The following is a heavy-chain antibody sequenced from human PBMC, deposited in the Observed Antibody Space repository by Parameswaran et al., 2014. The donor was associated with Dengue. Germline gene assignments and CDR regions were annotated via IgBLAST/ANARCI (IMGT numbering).Heavy chain of an antibody. J-gene: IGHJ5*02. Sequence: VRQAPGKGLEWMGIIYPGDSDTRYSPSFQGQVSISADKSISTAYLQWYSLKASDTAVYYCARGPAAGPPYNWFDPWGQGTLVTVSS. CDR2: IYPGDSDT. D-gene: IGHD6-13*01. V-gene: IGHV5-51*01. CDR3: ARGPAAGPPYNWFDP.